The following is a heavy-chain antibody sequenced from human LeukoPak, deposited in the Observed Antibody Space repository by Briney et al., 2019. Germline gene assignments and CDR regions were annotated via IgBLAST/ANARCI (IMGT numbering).Heavy chain of an antibody. J-gene: IGHJ2*01. CDR3: AGDRAVTTSLGWYFDL. D-gene: IGHD4-17*01. Sequence: ASVKVSCKASGYTFTSYGISWVRQAPGQGLEWMGWISAYNGNTNYAQKLQGRVTMTTDTSTSTAYMELRSLRSDDTAVYYCAGDRAVTTSLGWYFDLWGRGTLVTVSS. CDR2: ISAYNGNT. V-gene: IGHV1-18*01. CDR1: GYTFTSYG.